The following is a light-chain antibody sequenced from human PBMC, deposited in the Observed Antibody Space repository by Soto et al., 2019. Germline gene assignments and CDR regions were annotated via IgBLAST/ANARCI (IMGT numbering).Light chain of an antibody. Sequence: ALTQPASVSGSPGRSITISCTGTSSDVGGYNYVSWYQQHPGKAPKLMIYDVSNRPSGVSNRFSGSKSGNTASLTISGLQAEDEADYYCSSYTSSSTYVFGTGTKVTVL. CDR3: SSYTSSSTYV. J-gene: IGLJ1*01. V-gene: IGLV2-14*01. CDR2: DVS. CDR1: SSDVGGYNY.